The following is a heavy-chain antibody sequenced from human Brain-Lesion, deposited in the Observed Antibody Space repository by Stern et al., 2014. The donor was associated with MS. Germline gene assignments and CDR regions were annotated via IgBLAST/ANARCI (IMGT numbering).Heavy chain of an antibody. D-gene: IGHD2-2*01. J-gene: IGHJ6*02. CDR2: IFNSGST. Sequence: MQLVESGPGLVKPSQTLSLSCTVSGGSISSGGYYWSWIRQPAGKGLEWIGRIFNSGSTSYTPPLKSRVTISKDTSKNQFSLRLNSMTAADTAVYYCARGRVVPGFQYYATDVWGQGTTVIVSS. CDR3: ARGRVVPGFQYYATDV. CDR1: GGSISSGGYY. V-gene: IGHV4-61*02.